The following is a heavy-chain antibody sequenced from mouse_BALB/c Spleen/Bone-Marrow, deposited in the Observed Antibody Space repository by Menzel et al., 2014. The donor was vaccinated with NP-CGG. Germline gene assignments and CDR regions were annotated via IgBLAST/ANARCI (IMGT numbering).Heavy chain of an antibody. CDR2: ISSGGSYT. CDR3: ARPLTGAYFDY. CDR1: GFAFSSYD. D-gene: IGHD4-1*01. Sequence: EVKLMESGGGLVKPGGSLKLSCAASGFAFSSYDMSWVRQTPEKRLEWVATISSGGSYTYYPDSVKGRFTISRGNARNTLYLQMSSLRSEDTALYYCARPLTGAYFDYWGQGTTLTVSS. J-gene: IGHJ2*01. V-gene: IGHV5-9*02.